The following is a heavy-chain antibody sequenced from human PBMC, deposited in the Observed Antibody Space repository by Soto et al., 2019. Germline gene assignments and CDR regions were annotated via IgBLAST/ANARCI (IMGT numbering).Heavy chain of an antibody. V-gene: IGHV1-2*04. CDR3: AREKIGYSSGLGFDP. Sequence: GASVKVSCKASGYTFTGYYMHWVRQAPGQGLEWMGWINPNSGGTNYAQKFQGWVTMTRDTSISTAYMELSRLGSDDTAVYYCAREKIGYSSGLGFDPWGQGTLVTVSS. J-gene: IGHJ5*02. CDR2: INPNSGGT. CDR1: GYTFTGYY. D-gene: IGHD6-19*01.